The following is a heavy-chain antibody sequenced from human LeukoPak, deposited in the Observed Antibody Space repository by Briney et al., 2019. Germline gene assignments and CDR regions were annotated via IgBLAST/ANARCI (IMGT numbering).Heavy chain of an antibody. J-gene: IGHJ4*02. CDR3: ARRDSGYDYDY. CDR1: GGSISPYF. Sequence: SETLSLTCTVSGGSISPYFWSWIRQPPGKGLEWIGYIYYSGSTNYNPSLKSRVTISVDTSKNQFSLKLSSVTAADTAVYYCARRDSGYDYDYWGQGTLVTVSS. D-gene: IGHD5-12*01. CDR2: IYYSGST. V-gene: IGHV4-59*08.